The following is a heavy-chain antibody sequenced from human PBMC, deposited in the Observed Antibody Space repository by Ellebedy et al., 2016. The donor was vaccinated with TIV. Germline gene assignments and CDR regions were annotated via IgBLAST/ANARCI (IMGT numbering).Heavy chain of an antibody. J-gene: IGHJ4*02. CDR2: IYHSGST. CDR3: ARDRTGTSFDY. CDR1: SISSGYX. V-gene: IGHV4-38-2*02. Sequence: SISSGYXXXXXXLPPGKGLEWIGSIYHSGSTYYNPSLKSRVTISVDTSKNQFSLKLRSVTAADTAVYYCARDRTGTSFDYWGQGTLVTVSS. D-gene: IGHD1-7*01.